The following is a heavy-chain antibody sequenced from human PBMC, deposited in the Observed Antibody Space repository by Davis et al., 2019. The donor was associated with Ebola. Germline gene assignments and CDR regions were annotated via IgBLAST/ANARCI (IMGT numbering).Heavy chain of an antibody. CDR1: GNSFTSHW. V-gene: IGHV5-51*01. Sequence: GESLKISCKDSGNSFTSHWIGWVRQMPGKGLEWMGIVYPGDSDTTYSPSFQGQVTISADKSISTVYLQWSSLRASDSAMYYCARGEGSSSWSTYWGQGTLVTVSS. D-gene: IGHD6-13*01. CDR3: ARGEGSSSWSTY. J-gene: IGHJ4*02. CDR2: VYPGDSDT.